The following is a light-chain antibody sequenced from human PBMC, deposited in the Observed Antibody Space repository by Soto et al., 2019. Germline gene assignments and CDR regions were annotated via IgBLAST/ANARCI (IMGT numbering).Light chain of an antibody. J-gene: IGKJ2*01. CDR1: QSVRKD. CDR3: QQYHNWPPST. Sequence: IVMTQSPATLSASLRERVTLSCRASQSVRKDLAWYRQKPGQAPRLLIYAASARATGVPDRFSGSGSGTDFTLIINSLQSDDFGVYYCQQYHNWPPSTFGQGTNLEI. V-gene: IGKV3D-15*01. CDR2: AAS.